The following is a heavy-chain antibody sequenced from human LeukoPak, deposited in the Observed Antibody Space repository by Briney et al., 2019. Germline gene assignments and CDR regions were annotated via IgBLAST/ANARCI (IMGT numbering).Heavy chain of an antibody. J-gene: IGHJ3*02. Sequence: GGALRLSCAASVFTFSIYGMHWVRQAPGKGLEWVAFIRYDGSNKYYADSVKGRFTISRDNAKNSLYLQMNSLRAEDTAVYYCARDPYDAFDIWGQGTMVTVSS. CDR1: VFTFSIYG. CDR2: IRYDGSNK. CDR3: ARDPYDAFDI. V-gene: IGHV3-30*02.